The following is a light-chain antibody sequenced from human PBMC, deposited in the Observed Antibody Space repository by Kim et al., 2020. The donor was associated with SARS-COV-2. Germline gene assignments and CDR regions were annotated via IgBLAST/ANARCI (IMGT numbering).Light chain of an antibody. CDR3: HVWDSSSDLSYV. CDR1: NIGLKS. V-gene: IGLV3-21*04. Sequence: KTAMITCGGNNIGLKSVHWYHQKPGQAPVLVIYYDSDRPSGIPERFSGSNSWNTATLTISRVEAGDEADYYCHVWDSSSDLSYVLGTGTKVTV. J-gene: IGLJ1*01. CDR2: YDS.